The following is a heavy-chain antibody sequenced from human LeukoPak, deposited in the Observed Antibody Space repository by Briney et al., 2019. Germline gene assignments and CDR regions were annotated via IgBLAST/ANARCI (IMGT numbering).Heavy chain of an antibody. CDR3: ARDRRTGRRIGYYYYMDV. D-gene: IGHD1-14*01. V-gene: IGHV3-66*02. Sequence: GGSLRLSCAASGFTVSSNYMSWVRQAPGKGLEWVSVIYSGGSTYYADPVKGRFTISRDNSKNTLYLQMNSLRAEDTAVYYCARDRRTGRRIGYYYYMDVWGKGTTVTVSS. CDR2: IYSGGST. J-gene: IGHJ6*03. CDR1: GFTVSSNY.